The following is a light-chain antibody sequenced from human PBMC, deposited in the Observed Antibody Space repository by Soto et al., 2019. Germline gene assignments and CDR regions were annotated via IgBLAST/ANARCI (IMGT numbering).Light chain of an antibody. J-gene: IGLJ3*02. CDR3: NSYTSSTTWV. CDR2: EVS. CDR1: SSAVGVYKY. Sequence: QSVLTQPASVSGSPGQSITISRTGTSSAVGVYKYVSWYQQHPGKAPKLISYEVSNRPSGVSNRFSGSKSGNTASLTISGLQAEDEANYFCNSYTSSTTWVFGGGTQLTVL. V-gene: IGLV2-14*01.